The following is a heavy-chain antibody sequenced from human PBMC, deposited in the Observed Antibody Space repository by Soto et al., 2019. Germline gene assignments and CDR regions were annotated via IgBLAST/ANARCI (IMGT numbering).Heavy chain of an antibody. J-gene: IGHJ4*02. D-gene: IGHD3-10*01. CDR3: ARDRDDYGSGNYYNRIDF. Sequence: QVQLVQSGAEVKKPGSSVKVSCKASGGIFSTYAISWLRQAPGQGLEWMGGIIPIFGTANYAQRFQGRVTITADESTTTSYMELSRPRSDDTAVYYCARDRDDYGSGNYYNRIDFWGQGTLVTVSS. CDR1: GGIFSTYA. V-gene: IGHV1-69*01. CDR2: IIPIFGTA.